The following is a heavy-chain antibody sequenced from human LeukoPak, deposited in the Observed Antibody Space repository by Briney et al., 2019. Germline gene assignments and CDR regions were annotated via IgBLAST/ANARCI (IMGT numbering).Heavy chain of an antibody. J-gene: IGHJ4*02. V-gene: IGHV4-39*07. D-gene: IGHD6-19*01. CDR3: ARGGSSGWPDY. CDR2: INHSGST. CDR1: GGSVGSSNYY. Sequence: SETLSLTCTVSGGSVGSSNYYWSWIRQPPGTGLEWIGEINHSGSTNYNPSLKSRVTISVDTSKNQFSLKLSSVTAADTAVYYCARGGSSGWPDYWGQGTLVTVSS.